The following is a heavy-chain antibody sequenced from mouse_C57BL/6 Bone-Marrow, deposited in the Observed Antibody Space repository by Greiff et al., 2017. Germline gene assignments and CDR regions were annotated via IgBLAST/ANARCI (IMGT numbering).Heavy chain of an antibody. Sequence: VQLQQSGTVLARPGASVKMSCKTSGYTFTSYWMHWVKQRPGQGLEWIGAIYPGNGGTSYNQKFQGKAKLTAVTSASTAYMELSSLTNEDSAVYYCTRLEYFDYWGQGTTLTVSS. CDR2: IYPGNGGT. CDR1: GYTFTSYW. CDR3: TRLEYFDY. V-gene: IGHV1-5*01. J-gene: IGHJ2*01.